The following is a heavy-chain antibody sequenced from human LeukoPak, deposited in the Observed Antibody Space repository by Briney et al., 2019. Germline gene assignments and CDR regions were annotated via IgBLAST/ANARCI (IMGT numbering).Heavy chain of an antibody. Sequence: PGGSLRLSCAASGFTFSSYSMNWVRQAPGKGLEWVAVIYSGGSTNYADSVKGRFTISRDNSKNTLYLLMNSLRAEDTAVYYCAIRKSGNAIDYWGQGTLVTVSS. CDR1: GFTFSSYS. V-gene: IGHV3-66*01. D-gene: IGHD5-12*01. CDR3: AIRKSGNAIDY. J-gene: IGHJ4*02. CDR2: IYSGGST.